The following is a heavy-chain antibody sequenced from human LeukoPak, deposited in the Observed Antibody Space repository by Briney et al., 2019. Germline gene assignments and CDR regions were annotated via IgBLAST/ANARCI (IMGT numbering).Heavy chain of an antibody. CDR2: IDPSAGSN. Sequence: GASVKVSCKASGRTFSSYAISWVRQAPGQGLEWMGIIDPSAGSNTYAQKFQGRVTMTRDMSTSTVYMELSSLRSEDTAVYYCARGRHYYDSSDYYYEGDAFDIWGQGTMVTVSS. D-gene: IGHD3-22*01. V-gene: IGHV1-46*01. J-gene: IGHJ3*02. CDR3: ARGRHYYDSSDYYYEGDAFDI. CDR1: GRTFSSYA.